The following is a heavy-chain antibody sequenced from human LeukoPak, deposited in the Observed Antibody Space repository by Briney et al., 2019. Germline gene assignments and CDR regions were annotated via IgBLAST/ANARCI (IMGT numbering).Heavy chain of an antibody. J-gene: IGHJ6*02. CDR2: ISGSGGST. Sequence: GGSLRLSCAASGFTFSSYAMSWVRQAPGKGLEWVSAISGSGGSTYYADSVKGRFTISRDNSKNTLYLQMNSLRAEDTAVYYCAKDFPITMVRGRVGNGMDVWGQGTTVTVSS. CDR1: GFTFSSYA. CDR3: AKDFPITMVRGRVGNGMDV. V-gene: IGHV3-23*01. D-gene: IGHD3-10*01.